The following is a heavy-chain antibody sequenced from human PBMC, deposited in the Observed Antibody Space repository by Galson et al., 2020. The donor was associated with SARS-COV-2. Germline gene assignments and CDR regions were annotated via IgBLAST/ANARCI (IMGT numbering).Heavy chain of an antibody. CDR2: ISGSGAST. D-gene: IGHD3-22*01. J-gene: IGHJ4*02. CDR3: AKVSPSGYYSDSSGYSPFDS. CDR1: GFTFNTYA. V-gene: IGHV3-23*01. Sequence: GESLKISCAASGFTFNTYAMSWVRQAPGKGLEWVSVISGSGASTYYAGSVKGRFTISRDNSKNTLYLHMNSLRGEDTAVYFCAKVSPSGYYSDSSGYSPFDSWGQGTLVTVSS.